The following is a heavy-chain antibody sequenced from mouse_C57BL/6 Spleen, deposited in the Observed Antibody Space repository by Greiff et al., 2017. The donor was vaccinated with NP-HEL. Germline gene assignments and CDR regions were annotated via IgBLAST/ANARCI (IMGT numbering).Heavy chain of an antibody. Sequence: QVQLQQSGPGLVQPSQSLSISCTVSGFSFTSYGVHWVRQSPGKGLEWLGVIWSGGRTDYNAAFIYRLSISKDNSKSQVFFKMIRLQADDTAIYYCARYNNWSYYCDYWGQGTTLTVSS. D-gene: IGHD2-5*01. CDR3: ARYNNWSYYCDY. CDR1: GFSFTSYG. CDR2: IWSGGRT. J-gene: IGHJ2*01. V-gene: IGHV2-2*01.